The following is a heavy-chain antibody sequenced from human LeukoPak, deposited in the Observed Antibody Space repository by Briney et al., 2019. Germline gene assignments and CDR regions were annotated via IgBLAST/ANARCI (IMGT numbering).Heavy chain of an antibody. D-gene: IGHD2-2*01. CDR1: GYSFTTYW. V-gene: IGHV5-51*01. Sequence: GESLKISCRGSGYSFTTYWFGWVRQMPGKGLECVGIIYPGDSDTRYSPSFQGQVTMSADKSINTPYLQWSSLKASDTAMYYCARRQGCSSTSCPPDSWGQGTLVTVSS. CDR3: ARRQGCSSTSCPPDS. J-gene: IGHJ4*02. CDR2: IYPGDSDT.